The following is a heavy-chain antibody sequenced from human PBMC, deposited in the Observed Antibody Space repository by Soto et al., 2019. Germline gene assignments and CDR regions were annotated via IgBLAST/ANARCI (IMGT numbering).Heavy chain of an antibody. J-gene: IGHJ4*02. V-gene: IGHV3-30*03. CDR2: ISYDGSNK. CDR3: ARHRGGSGYYYLDY. Sequence: QVQLVESGGGVVQPGRSLRLSCAASGFTFSSYGMHWVRQAPGKGLEWVAVISYDGSNKYYADAVKGRFNISRNNSKNTLYLQMNSLRAEDTAVYYCARHRGGSGYYYLDYWGQGTLVTVSS. D-gene: IGHD3-22*01. CDR1: GFTFSSYG.